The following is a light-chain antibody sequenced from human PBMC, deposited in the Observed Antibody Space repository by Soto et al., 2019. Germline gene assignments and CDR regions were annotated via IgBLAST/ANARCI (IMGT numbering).Light chain of an antibody. CDR2: GTS. CDR1: QGIRND. V-gene: IGKV1-6*01. J-gene: IGKJ1*01. CDR3: LQDYTYPRT. Sequence: AIQMTQSPSSLSASVGDRVTITCRASQGIRNDLGWYQQRPGEAPKLLIYGTSNLQSEVPSRFSGSGSGTDFTLTISSLKPEDFATYSCLQDYTYPRTFGQGTKVEIK.